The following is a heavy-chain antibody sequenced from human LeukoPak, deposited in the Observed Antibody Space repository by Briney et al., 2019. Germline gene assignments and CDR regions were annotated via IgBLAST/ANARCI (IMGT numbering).Heavy chain of an antibody. CDR1: GGSLSRYY. D-gene: IGHD2-15*01. Sequence: PSETLSLTCTVSGGSLSRYYWSWIRQPPGKGLEWIGYIYYSGSTNYNPSLKSRVTISVDTSKNQLSLKLSSVTAEDTAVYYCARTGYCSGNSCYLNPIDYWGQGTLVTVSS. CDR2: IYYSGST. J-gene: IGHJ4*02. CDR3: ARTGYCSGNSCYLNPIDY. V-gene: IGHV4-59*01.